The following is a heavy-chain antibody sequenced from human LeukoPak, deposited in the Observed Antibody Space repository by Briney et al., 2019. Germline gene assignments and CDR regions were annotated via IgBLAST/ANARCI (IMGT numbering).Heavy chain of an antibody. CDR2: LSGSGSGT. D-gene: IGHD2-15*01. V-gene: IGHV3-23*01. J-gene: IGHJ4*02. CDR3: AKGQGGSCYSTFEY. Sequence: GGSLRLSCAASGFTFNSYAMNWVRQAPGKGLEWVSGLSGSGSGTYYADSVKGRFTISRDNSKNTLYLQMNSPRAEDTAVYYCAKGQGGSCYSTFEYWGQGTMVTVSS. CDR1: GFTFNSYA.